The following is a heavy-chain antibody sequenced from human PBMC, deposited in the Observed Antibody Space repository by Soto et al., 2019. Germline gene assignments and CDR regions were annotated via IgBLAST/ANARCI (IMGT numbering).Heavy chain of an antibody. D-gene: IGHD3-3*02. CDR2: ISGSGGST. Sequence: EVQLLESGGGLVQPGGSLRLSCAASRFTFSGYSMSWVRQAPGKGLEWVSGISGSGGSTYYADSVKGRFTISRDNSESTLFPQMNSLRAEDTALYYCAKSYGDTWKHYYFDYWGQGTLVTVSS. CDR3: AKSYGDTWKHYYFDY. J-gene: IGHJ4*02. V-gene: IGHV3-23*01. CDR1: RFTFSGYS.